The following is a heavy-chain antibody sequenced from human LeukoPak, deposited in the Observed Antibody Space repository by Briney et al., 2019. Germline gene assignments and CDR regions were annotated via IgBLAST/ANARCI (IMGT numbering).Heavy chain of an antibody. V-gene: IGHV4-34*01. Sequence: SETLSLTCAVYGGSFSGYYWSWIRQPPGKGLEWIGEINHSGSTNYNPSLKSRVTISVDTSKNQFSLKLSSVTAADTAVYYCARGDPPLIAAAGTFVPSSNITFDYWGQGTLVTVSS. CDR2: INHSGST. D-gene: IGHD6-13*01. J-gene: IGHJ4*02. CDR3: ARGDPPLIAAAGTFVPSSNITFDY. CDR1: GGSFSGYY.